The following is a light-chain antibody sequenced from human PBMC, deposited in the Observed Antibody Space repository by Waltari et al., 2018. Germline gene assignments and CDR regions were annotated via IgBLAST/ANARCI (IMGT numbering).Light chain of an antibody. Sequence: SYELTQPPSVSVSPGQTARITCSGAAFPKRYAYWYQQKPGQAPVLLIFNDNERPSAIPERFSGSSSGTTVTLTISGVQAEDEADYYCQSTDSTVSYPVVFGGGTKLTVL. CDR3: QSTDSTVSYPVV. CDR1: AFPKRY. J-gene: IGLJ2*01. CDR2: NDN. V-gene: IGLV3-25*03.